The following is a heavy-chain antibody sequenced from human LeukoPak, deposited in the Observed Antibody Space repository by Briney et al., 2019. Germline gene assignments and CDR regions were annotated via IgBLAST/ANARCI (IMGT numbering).Heavy chain of an antibody. CDR2: IIPIFDIA. D-gene: IGHD3-22*01. V-gene: IGHV1-69*04. CDR1: GGTFSSYA. J-gene: IGHJ5*02. CDR3: ARRDPHTMKFDP. Sequence: SVRVSCKASGGTFSSYAISWVRQAPGQGLEWMGRIIPIFDIANYAQKFQSRVTITADKSTSTAYMELSSLRSEDTAVYYCARRDPHTMKFDPWGQGTLVTVSS.